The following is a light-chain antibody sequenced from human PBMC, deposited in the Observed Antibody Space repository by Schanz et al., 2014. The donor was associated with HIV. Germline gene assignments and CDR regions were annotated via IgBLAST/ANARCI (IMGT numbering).Light chain of an antibody. J-gene: IGKJ4*01. Sequence: DIVMTQSPASLSVSPGERATLSCRASQSVSSSYLAWYQQKPGQAPRLLIYGASTRVTGIPARFSGSGSGTEFTLTISRLEPEDFAVYFCQQRSNWPLLTFGGGTKVEIK. CDR1: QSVSSSY. V-gene: IGKV3D-20*02. CDR2: GAS. CDR3: QQRSNWPLLT.